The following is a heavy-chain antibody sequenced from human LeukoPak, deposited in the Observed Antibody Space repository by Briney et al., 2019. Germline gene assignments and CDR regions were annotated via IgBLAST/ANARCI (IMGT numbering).Heavy chain of an antibody. V-gene: IGHV1-18*01. J-gene: IGHJ5*02. CDR1: GYTFTSYG. D-gene: IGHD2-2*01. Sequence: ASVKVSCKASGYTFTSYGISWVRQAPGQGLEWMGWISAYNGNTNYAQKLQGRVTMTTDTSTSTAYMELRSLRSDDTAVYYCARDRPYCSSTSCYYGFDPWGQGTLVTVSS. CDR2: ISAYNGNT. CDR3: ARDRPYCSSTSCYYGFDP.